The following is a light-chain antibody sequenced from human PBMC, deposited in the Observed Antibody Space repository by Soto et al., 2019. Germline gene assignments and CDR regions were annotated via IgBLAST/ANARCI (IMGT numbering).Light chain of an antibody. J-gene: IGKJ1*01. V-gene: IGKV3-20*01. CDR3: QQYGSSPT. CDR1: QSVISNY. CDR2: GAS. Sequence: EIVLTQSPGTLSLSPGERATLSCRASQSVISNYLAWYQQKPGLAPRLLIYGASSRATGIPDRFSSSGSGTDFTLTISRLEPEDFAVYYCQQYGSSPTFGQGTKVEIK.